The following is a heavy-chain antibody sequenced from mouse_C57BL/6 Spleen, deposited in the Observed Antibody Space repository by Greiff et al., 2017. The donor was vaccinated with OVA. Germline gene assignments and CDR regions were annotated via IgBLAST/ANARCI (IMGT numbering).Heavy chain of an antibody. V-gene: IGHV1-55*01. D-gene: IGHD2-5*01. CDR2: IYPGSGST. CDR3: ASYYSNYELEYYAMDY. Sequence: QVQLQQPGAELVKPGASVKMSCKASGYTFTSYWITWVKQRPGQGLEWIGDIYPGSGSTNYNEKFKSKATLTVDTASSTAYMQLSSLTSEDSAVYYWASYYSNYELEYYAMDYWGQGTSVTVSS. J-gene: IGHJ4*01. CDR1: GYTFTSYW.